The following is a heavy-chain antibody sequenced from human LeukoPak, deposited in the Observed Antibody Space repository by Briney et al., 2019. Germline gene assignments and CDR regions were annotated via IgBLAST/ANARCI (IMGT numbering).Heavy chain of an antibody. CDR2: IYTSGST. Sequence: SQTLSLTCTVSGGSIRSDSYYWSWIRQPAGKGLEWIGRIYTSGSTKNNPSLKSRVTISAGTSKNQFSLKLSSVTAADTAVYFCARAPYDIVTGYYYYMDVWGKGTTVTVSS. D-gene: IGHD3-9*01. V-gene: IGHV4-61*02. CDR3: ARAPYDIVTGYYYYMDV. CDR1: GGSIRSDSYY. J-gene: IGHJ6*03.